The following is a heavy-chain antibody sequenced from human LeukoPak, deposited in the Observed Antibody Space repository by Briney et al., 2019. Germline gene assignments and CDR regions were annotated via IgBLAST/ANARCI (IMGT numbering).Heavy chain of an antibody. CDR1: GGSFSSGGYS. CDR2: TYNGGSI. J-gene: IGHJ4*02. V-gene: IGHV4-31*03. Sequence: SETLSLTCTVVGGSFSSGGYSWSWIRQYPGKGLEWIGYTYNGGSIYYNPSLKSRAIISVDRSNNELSLKVTSVTAADTATYYCARGYNGYLSDYWGQGILVTVSS. CDR3: ARGYNGYLSDY. D-gene: IGHD5-12*01.